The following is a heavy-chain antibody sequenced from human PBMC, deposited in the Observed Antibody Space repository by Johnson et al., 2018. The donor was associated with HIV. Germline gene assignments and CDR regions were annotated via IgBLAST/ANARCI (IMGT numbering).Heavy chain of an antibody. D-gene: IGHD3-3*01. CDR1: GFTVSSNY. CDR2: IYSGGST. CDR3: AKGIYDFWGGYLLDAFDM. J-gene: IGHJ3*02. V-gene: IGHV3-66*01. Sequence: VQLVESGGGLVQPGGSLRLSCAASGFTVSSNYMSWVRQAQGKGLEWVSVIYSGGSTYYADSVKGQFSISRDNSKITLYLQMSSLRVEDTAVYYCAKGIYDFWGGYLLDAFDMWGQGTMVTVSS.